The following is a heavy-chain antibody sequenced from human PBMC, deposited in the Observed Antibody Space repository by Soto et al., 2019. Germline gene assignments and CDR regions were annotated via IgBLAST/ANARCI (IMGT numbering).Heavy chain of an antibody. J-gene: IGHJ4*02. Sequence: EVQLVESGGGVVQPGKSLRLSCAASGFTFEDYAMHWVRQAPGKGLEWVSGISWNISAIGYADSVKGRFTISRDNAKKSLYLGMNTLGIDDTAGYYCASGFSRGFDHWGQGALVTVSS. V-gene: IGHV3-9*01. CDR3: ASGFSRGFDH. D-gene: IGHD1-26*01. CDR1: GFTFEDYA. CDR2: ISWNISAI.